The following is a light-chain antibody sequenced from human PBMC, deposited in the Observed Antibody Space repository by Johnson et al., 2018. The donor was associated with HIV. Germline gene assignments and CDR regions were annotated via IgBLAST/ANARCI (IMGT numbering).Light chain of an antibody. Sequence: QSVLTQPPSVSAAPGQKVTISCSGRSSNIGKNYVSWYQQFPGTAPKLLIYENNKRPSGIPERFSGSQSGPSATLGITGLQTGDEADYYCATWDSSLRWVFGTGTKVTVL. CDR3: ATWDSSLRWV. CDR2: ENN. V-gene: IGLV1-51*02. CDR1: SSNIGKNY. J-gene: IGLJ1*01.